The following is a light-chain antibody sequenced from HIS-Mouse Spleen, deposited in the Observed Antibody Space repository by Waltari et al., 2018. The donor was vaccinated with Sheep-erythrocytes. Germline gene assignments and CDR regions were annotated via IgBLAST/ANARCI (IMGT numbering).Light chain of an antibody. V-gene: IGLV2-23*01. Sequence: QSALTQPASVSGSPGQSITISCTGTSSDVGSYNLVSWYQQPPGKDPKLMIYEGSKRPSGVSNRFSGSKSGNTASLTISGLQAEDEADYYCCSYAGSSTPWVFGGGTKLTVL. CDR2: EGS. CDR3: CSYAGSSTPWV. CDR1: SSDVGSYNL. J-gene: IGLJ3*02.